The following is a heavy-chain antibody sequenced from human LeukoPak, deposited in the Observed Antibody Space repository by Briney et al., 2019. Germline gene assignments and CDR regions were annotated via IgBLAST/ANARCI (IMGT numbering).Heavy chain of an antibody. J-gene: IGHJ4*02. CDR1: GFTFDDYT. Sequence: PGGSLRLSCAASGFTFDDYTMHWVRQAPGKGLEWVSLISWDGGSTYYADSVKGRFTISRDNSKNSLYLQMNSLRTEDTAVYYCAREDDFDWLSETYYFDYWGQGTPVTISS. CDR3: AREDDFDWLSETYYFDY. CDR2: ISWDGGST. D-gene: IGHD3-9*01. V-gene: IGHV3-43*01.